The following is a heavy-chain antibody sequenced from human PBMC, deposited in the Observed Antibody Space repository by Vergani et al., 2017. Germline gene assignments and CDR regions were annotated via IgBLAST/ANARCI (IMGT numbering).Heavy chain of an antibody. Sequence: EVQMVESGGGLVKPGGSLRLSCVASGFTFSHYSMNWVRQAPGKGLEWVANIKYDGSKKNYVDSVKGRFTISRDNAKNSLYLQMNNLRVEDTAVYFCARSPHGYTYGGYISQFDPWGQGTLVTVSS. J-gene: IGHJ5*02. CDR1: GFTFSHYS. CDR2: IKYDGSKK. D-gene: IGHD5-18*01. CDR3: ARSPHGYTYGGYISQFDP. V-gene: IGHV3-7*01.